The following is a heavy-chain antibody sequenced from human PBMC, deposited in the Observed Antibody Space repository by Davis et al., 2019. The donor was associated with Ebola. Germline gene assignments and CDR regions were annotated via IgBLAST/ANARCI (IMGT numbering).Heavy chain of an antibody. CDR1: GFTFSSYA. J-gene: IGHJ4*02. V-gene: IGHV3-21*01. D-gene: IGHD2-2*01. CDR2: ISSSSSYI. Sequence: GESLKISCAASGFTFSSYAMNWVRQAPGKGLEWVSSISSSSSYIYYADSVKGRFTISRDNAKNSLYLQMNSLRAEDTAVYYCARGRSCSSTSCWFDYWGQGTLVTVSS. CDR3: ARGRSCSSTSCWFDY.